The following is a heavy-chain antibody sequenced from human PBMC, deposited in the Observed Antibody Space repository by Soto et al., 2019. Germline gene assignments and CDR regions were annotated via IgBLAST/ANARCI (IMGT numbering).Heavy chain of an antibody. CDR1: GYTFTRYD. CDR2: MNPNSGNT. CDR3: ARALYGDNVDY. Sequence: QVQLVQSGAEVKKPGASVKVSCKASGYTFTRYDINWVRQATGQGLEWMGWMNPNSGNTGFAQKFQGRVTMTRNTNIGTAYMELSCQRAEDPAVDYCARALYGDNVDYWGHGTLVTVSS. D-gene: IGHD4-17*01. J-gene: IGHJ4*01. V-gene: IGHV1-8*01.